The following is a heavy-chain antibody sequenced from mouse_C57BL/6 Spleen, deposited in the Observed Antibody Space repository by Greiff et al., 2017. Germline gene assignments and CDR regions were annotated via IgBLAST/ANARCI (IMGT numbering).Heavy chain of an antibody. V-gene: IGHV1-76*01. CDR2: IYPGSGNT. Sequence: QVQLKESGAELVRPGASVKLSCKASGYTFTDYYINWVKQRPGQGLEWIARIYPGSGNTYYNEKFKGKATLTAEKSSSTAYMQLSSLTSEDSAVYFCARDGAMDYWGQGTSVTVSS. CDR3: ARDGAMDY. CDR1: GYTFTDYY. D-gene: IGHD2-3*01. J-gene: IGHJ4*01.